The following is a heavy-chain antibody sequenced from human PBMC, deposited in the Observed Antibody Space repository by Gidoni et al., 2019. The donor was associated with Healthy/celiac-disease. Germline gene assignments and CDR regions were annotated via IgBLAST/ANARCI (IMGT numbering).Heavy chain of an antibody. CDR2: ISAYNGNS. CDR1: GYTFTSYG. J-gene: IGHJ4*02. CDR3: EREFDDYYDSSGYRAFDY. V-gene: IGHV1-18*01. D-gene: IGHD3-22*01. Sequence: QVQLVQSGAEVKKPGASVKVSCKASGYTFTSYGISWVRQAPGQGLEWMGWISAYNGNSNDAQELQVRVTMITETSTSTAYMERRSLRSDDPAVYYCEREFDDYYDSSGYRAFDYWCQGTLVTVSS.